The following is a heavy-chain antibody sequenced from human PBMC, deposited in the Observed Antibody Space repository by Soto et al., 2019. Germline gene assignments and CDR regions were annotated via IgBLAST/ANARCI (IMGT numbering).Heavy chain of an antibody. D-gene: IGHD3-10*01. CDR2: INHSGST. J-gene: IGHJ5*02. CDR3: ARGPMVRGVIMVRHRNWFDP. Sequence: SETLSLTCAVYGGSFSGYYWSWIRQPPGKGLEWIGEINHSGSTNYNPSLKSRVTISVDTSKNQFSLKLSSVTAADTAVYYCARGPMVRGVIMVRHRNWFDPWGQGTLVTVSS. CDR1: GGSFSGYY. V-gene: IGHV4-34*01.